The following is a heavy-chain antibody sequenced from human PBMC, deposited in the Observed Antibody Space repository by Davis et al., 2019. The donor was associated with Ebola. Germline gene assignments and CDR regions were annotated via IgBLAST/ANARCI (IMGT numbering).Heavy chain of an antibody. Sequence: PGGSLRLSCAASGFTFSSYSMNWVRQAPGKGLEWVSSISSSSSYIYYADSVKGRFTISRDNAKNSLYLQMNSLRAEDTAVYYCAKGSVTIFGVAPDYYGMDVWGKGTTVTVSS. V-gene: IGHV3-21*01. J-gene: IGHJ6*04. CDR1: GFTFSSYS. CDR2: ISSSSSYI. D-gene: IGHD3-3*01. CDR3: AKGSVTIFGVAPDYYGMDV.